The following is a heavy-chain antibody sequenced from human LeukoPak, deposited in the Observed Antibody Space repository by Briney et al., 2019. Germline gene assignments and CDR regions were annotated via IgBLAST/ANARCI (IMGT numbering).Heavy chain of an antibody. Sequence: SGTLSLTCAVSGGSISSSNWWSWVRQPPGKGLEWIGEIYHSGSTNYNPSLKSRVTISVDKSKNQFSLKLSSVTAADTAVYYCARVRYYYDSSGYYPASDYWGQGTLVTVSS. V-gene: IGHV4-4*02. CDR3: ARVRYYYDSSGYYPASDY. CDR2: IYHSGST. CDR1: GGSISSSNW. J-gene: IGHJ4*02. D-gene: IGHD3-22*01.